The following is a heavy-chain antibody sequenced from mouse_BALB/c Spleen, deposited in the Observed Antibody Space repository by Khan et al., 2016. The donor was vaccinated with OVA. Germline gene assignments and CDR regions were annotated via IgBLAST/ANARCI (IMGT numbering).Heavy chain of an antibody. CDR1: GFSLTSYG. J-gene: IGHJ1*01. Sequence: QVQLKQSGPGLVAPSQSLSITCTVPGFSLTSYGVSWVRQPPGKGLEWLGVIWGDGNTNYHSAIRSRLSISKDNSKSQVFLKLNSLQADDTATYXSAKPNYYGYWYFDVWGARTTFTVSS. D-gene: IGHD1-1*01. CDR3: AKPNYYGYWYFDV. V-gene: IGHV2-3*01. CDR2: IWGDGNT.